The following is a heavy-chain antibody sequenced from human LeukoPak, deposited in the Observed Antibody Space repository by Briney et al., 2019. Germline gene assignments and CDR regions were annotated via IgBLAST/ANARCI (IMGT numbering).Heavy chain of an antibody. CDR1: GFTFSSYG. Sequence: GGSLRLSCAASGFTFSSYGMSWVRQAPGKGLEWVSAISGSGGSTYYADSVKGRFTISRDNSKNTLYLQMNNLRAEDTAIYYCATDSYVSGSYYRLFYWGQGTLVTVSS. V-gene: IGHV3-23*01. D-gene: IGHD3-10*01. CDR2: ISGSGGST. CDR3: ATDSYVSGSYYRLFY. J-gene: IGHJ4*02.